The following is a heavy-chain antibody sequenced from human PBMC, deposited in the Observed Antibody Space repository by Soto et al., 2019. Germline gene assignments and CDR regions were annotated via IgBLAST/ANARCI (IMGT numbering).Heavy chain of an antibody. Sequence: ASVKVSCKASGYTFTSYGLNWVRRAPGQGLEWMGRIASHDGSTVSAQSFQGRLTLTRDTFTNTAYLELGALTSDDAGLYFCWRNDGDDSTNFWGQGTLVTVSS. V-gene: IGHV1-18*04. D-gene: IGHD3-22*01. CDR3: WRNDGDDSTNF. CDR1: GYTFTSYG. CDR2: IASHDGST. J-gene: IGHJ4*02.